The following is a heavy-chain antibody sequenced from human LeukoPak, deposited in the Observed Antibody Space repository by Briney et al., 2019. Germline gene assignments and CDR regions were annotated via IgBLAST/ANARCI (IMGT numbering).Heavy chain of an antibody. CDR2: INPSGGIT. CDR1: GYTFINYY. V-gene: IGHV1-46*04. CDR3: ARDESTSILWW. Sequence: ASVKVSCKASGYTFINYYLHWVRQATGQELEWIRIINPSGGITSYAKTLQGRVTTTRDTSTSTVYMELSSLRSEDTAVYYCARDESTSILWWWGQGTLVTVSS. J-gene: IGHJ1*01. D-gene: IGHD2-21*01.